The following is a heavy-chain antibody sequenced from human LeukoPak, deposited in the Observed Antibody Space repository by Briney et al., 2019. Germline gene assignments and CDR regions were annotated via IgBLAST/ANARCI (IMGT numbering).Heavy chain of an antibody. CDR3: ARDAEEYCSGGSCYRIDP. CDR1: VGPISSGGYY. Sequence: PSQTLSLTCTVSVGPISSGGYYWSWIRQHPGKGLEWIGYIYYSGSTYYNPYLKSRVTISVDTSKNQFSLKLSSVTAADTAVYYCARDAEEYCSGGSCYRIDPWGQGTLVTVSS. D-gene: IGHD2-15*01. J-gene: IGHJ5*02. CDR2: IYYSGST. V-gene: IGHV4-31*03.